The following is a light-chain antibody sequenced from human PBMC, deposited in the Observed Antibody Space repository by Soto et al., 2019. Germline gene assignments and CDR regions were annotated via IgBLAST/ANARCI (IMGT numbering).Light chain of an antibody. J-gene: IGKJ1*01. CDR2: DAS. V-gene: IGKV3-11*01. CDR3: QVRDVWPS. CDR1: QSVSTS. Sequence: IVLTQSPVTLALSPRENAVLSCRASQSVSTSLAWYQHKPGQAPRLFIYDASKRAPGIPARFTGSGSGTDFTLTISSLEPEDIAVYYCQVRDVWPSFGQGTKVDIK.